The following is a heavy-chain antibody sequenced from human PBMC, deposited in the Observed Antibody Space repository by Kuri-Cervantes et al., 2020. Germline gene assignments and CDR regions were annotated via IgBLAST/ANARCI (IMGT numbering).Heavy chain of an antibody. V-gene: IGHV3-21*04. CDR1: GFTFSSYS. CDR2: ISSRSSYI. CDR3: ARDSSGSLDY. Sequence: ETLSLTCAASGFTFSSYSMNWVRQAPGKGMEWVSSISSRSSYIYYADSVKGRFTISRDNAKNSLYLQMNSLRAEDTAVYYCARDSSGSLDYWGQGTLVTVSS. J-gene: IGHJ4*02. D-gene: IGHD3-22*01.